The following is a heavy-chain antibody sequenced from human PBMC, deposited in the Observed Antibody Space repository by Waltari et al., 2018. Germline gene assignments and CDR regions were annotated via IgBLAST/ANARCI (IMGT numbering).Heavy chain of an antibody. CDR2: IIPIFGTA. Sequence: QVQLVQSGAEVKKPGSSVKGSCQASGGTFSSYAISWVRQAPGQGLEWMGGIIPIFGTANYAQKFQGRVTITADESTSTAYMELSSLRSEDTAVYYCARELADRRGNAFDIWGQGTMVTVSS. CDR3: ARELADRRGNAFDI. V-gene: IGHV1-69*01. J-gene: IGHJ3*02. CDR1: GGTFSSYA.